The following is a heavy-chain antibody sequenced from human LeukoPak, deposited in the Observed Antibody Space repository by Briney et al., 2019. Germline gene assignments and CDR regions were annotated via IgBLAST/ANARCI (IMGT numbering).Heavy chain of an antibody. CDR1: GYTFTSYG. CDR3: AKDRPSGDSNRYPSI. D-gene: IGHD3-22*01. Sequence: ASVKVSCKASGYTFTSYGISWVRQAPGQGVGWRGGISAYNGNTNYALKLQCRVTMTTDTSTSTAYMELRSLRSDDTAVYYCAKDRPSGDSNRYPSIWGQGTRVTVSS. CDR2: ISAYNGNT. J-gene: IGHJ4*02. V-gene: IGHV1-18*01.